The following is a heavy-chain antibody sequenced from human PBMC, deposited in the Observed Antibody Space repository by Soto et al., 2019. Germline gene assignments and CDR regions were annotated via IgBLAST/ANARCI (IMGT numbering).Heavy chain of an antibody. V-gene: IGHV4-34*01. Sequence: SETLSLTCAVYGGSFSGYYWSWIRQPPGKGLEWIGEINHSGSTNYNPSLKSRVTISVDTSKNQFSLKLGSVTAADTAVYYCARGQPYYDILTGYYSGQDFDYWGQGTLVTVSS. D-gene: IGHD3-9*01. J-gene: IGHJ4*02. CDR1: GGSFSGYY. CDR3: ARGQPYYDILTGYYSGQDFDY. CDR2: INHSGST.